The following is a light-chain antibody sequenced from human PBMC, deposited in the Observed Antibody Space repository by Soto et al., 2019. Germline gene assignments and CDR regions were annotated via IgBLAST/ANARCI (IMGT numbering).Light chain of an antibody. CDR2: DVS. J-gene: IGLJ1*01. CDR1: SRDIGAYDH. CDR3: SSFADSSARDYV. V-gene: IGLV2-14*03. Sequence: QSALTQPASVSGSPGQSVTISCTGTSRDIGAYDHVSWYQQHPGGVPKLLIYDVSSRPSGVSSRFSGSKSGNTASLTISGLQADDESHYYCSSFADSSARDYVFGGGTKVTVL.